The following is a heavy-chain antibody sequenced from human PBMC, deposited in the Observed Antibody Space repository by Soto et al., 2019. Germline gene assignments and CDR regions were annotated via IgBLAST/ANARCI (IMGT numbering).Heavy chain of an antibody. D-gene: IGHD3-22*01. J-gene: IGHJ4*02. CDR2: ISGSGGST. CDR1: GFTFSSYA. Sequence: GGSLRLSCAASGFTFSSYAMSWVRQAPGKGLEWVSAISGSGGSTYYAVSVKGRFTISRDNSKNTLYLQMNSLRAEDTAVYYCAKDYYDSSGYYAIFDYWGQGTLVTVSS. V-gene: IGHV3-23*01. CDR3: AKDYYDSSGYYAIFDY.